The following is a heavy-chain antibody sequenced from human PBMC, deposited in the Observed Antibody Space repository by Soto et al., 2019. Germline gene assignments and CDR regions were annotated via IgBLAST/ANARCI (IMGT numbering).Heavy chain of an antibody. D-gene: IGHD3-10*01. Sequence: ESLKISCKGSGYSFTSYWIGWVRQMPGKGLEWMGIIYPGDSDTRYSPSFQGQVTISADKSISTAYLQWSSLKASDTAMYYCARVTSWFGELLSAPLDYWGQGTLVTVSS. CDR2: IYPGDSDT. V-gene: IGHV5-51*01. CDR3: ARVTSWFGELLSAPLDY. CDR1: GYSFTSYW. J-gene: IGHJ4*02.